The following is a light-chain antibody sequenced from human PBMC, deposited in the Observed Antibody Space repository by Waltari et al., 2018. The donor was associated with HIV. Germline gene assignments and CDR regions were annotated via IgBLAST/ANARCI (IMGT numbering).Light chain of an antibody. Sequence: QSALTQPRSVSGSPGQSVTISCTGTRSDVGGYNYVSWYQQNPGKAPKFIIYDVTKRPSVVPDRFSGSKSGNTASLTISGLQAEDEADYYCCSYAGNYPVLFGGGTKLTVL. CDR2: DVT. CDR1: RSDVGGYNY. CDR3: CSYAGNYPVL. J-gene: IGLJ3*02. V-gene: IGLV2-11*01.